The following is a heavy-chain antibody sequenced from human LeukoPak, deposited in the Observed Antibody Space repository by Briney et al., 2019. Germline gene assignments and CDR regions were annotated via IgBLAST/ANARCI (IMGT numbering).Heavy chain of an antibody. D-gene: IGHD3-16*01. Sequence: SETLSLTCAVYGGSFSGYYWSWIRQPPGKGLEWIGEINHSGSTNYNPSLKSRVTISVDTSKNQFSLKLSSVTAADTAVYYCARVPLIWPLDYWGQGTLVTVSS. J-gene: IGHJ4*02. CDR1: GGSFSGYY. CDR3: ARVPLIWPLDY. CDR2: INHSGST. V-gene: IGHV4-34*01.